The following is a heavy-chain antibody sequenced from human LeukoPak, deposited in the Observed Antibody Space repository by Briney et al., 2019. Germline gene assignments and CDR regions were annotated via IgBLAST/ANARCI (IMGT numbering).Heavy chain of an antibody. Sequence: SETLSLTCSVSGGSVSSYYWSWIRQPPGKGLEWIGYIYYSGSTNYNPSLKSRVTISLDTSKNQFSLKLTSVTAADTAVYYCAGHHPRNTVDFWGQGTLVTVSS. CDR2: IYYSGST. CDR1: GGSVSSYY. CDR3: AGHHPRNTVDF. V-gene: IGHV4-59*08. J-gene: IGHJ4*02. D-gene: IGHD2-8*02.